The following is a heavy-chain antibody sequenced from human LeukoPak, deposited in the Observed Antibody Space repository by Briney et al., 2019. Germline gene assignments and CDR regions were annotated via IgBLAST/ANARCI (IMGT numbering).Heavy chain of an antibody. CDR2: IYWKDEK. CDR3: HIPSGSQPAWFKY. J-gene: IGHJ4*02. V-gene: IGHV2-5*01. Sequence: SGPALVKPTQTLTLTCTFSGFSLTTIGVGVGWVRQPPGKAPEWLALIYWKDEKRYSPSLKSRLTITKDTARNQVVLTVTNVDPVDTATYCVHIPSGSQPAWFKYWGQGTLVQVSS. D-gene: IGHD3-3*01. CDR1: GFSLTTIGVG.